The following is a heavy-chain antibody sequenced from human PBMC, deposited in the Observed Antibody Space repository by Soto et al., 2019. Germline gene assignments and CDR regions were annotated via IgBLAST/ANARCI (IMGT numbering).Heavy chain of an antibody. CDR2: IYWNGNE. CDR1: GFSLTTSGVG. V-gene: IGHV2-5*01. D-gene: IGHD2-15*01. Sequence: QITLRESGPTLVKPTQTLTLTCTFSGFSLTTSGVGVGWFRQPPGQGLQWLALIYWNGNEGYSPSLNNRVIVTKDTSKNQVILTMTNVDPVDTATYYCAHELSGYYYVMDVWGQGTNVTVSS. J-gene: IGHJ6*02. CDR3: AHELSGYYYVMDV.